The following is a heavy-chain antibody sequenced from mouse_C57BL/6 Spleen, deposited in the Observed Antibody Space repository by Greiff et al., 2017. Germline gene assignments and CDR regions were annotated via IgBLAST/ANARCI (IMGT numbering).Heavy chain of an antibody. CDR2: FYPGSGST. Sequence: AQRQQPGAGLVKPGASVRRSGKASGYTFTSYWLTWVKQRPGQGLEWIGEFYPGSGSTNYNERFKSKATLTVDTSSSPAYMQLSSLTSEDSAVYYCARSPTVVARYAMDYWGQGTSVTVSS. D-gene: IGHD1-1*01. CDR1: GYTFTSYW. CDR3: ARSPTVVARYAMDY. J-gene: IGHJ4*01. V-gene: IGHV1-55*01.